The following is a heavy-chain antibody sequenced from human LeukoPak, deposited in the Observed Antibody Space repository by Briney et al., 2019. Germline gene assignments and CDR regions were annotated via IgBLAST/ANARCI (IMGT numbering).Heavy chain of an antibody. V-gene: IGHV3-9*01. Sequence: SLRLSCAASGFTFDDYAMHWVRQAPGKGLEWVSGISWNSGSIGYADSVKGRFTISRDNSKNTLYLQMNSLRAEDTAVYYCAKDGGDYGLLWGQGTLVTVSS. CDR3: AKDGGDYGLL. D-gene: IGHD4-17*01. CDR2: ISWNSGSI. J-gene: IGHJ4*02. CDR1: GFTFDDYA.